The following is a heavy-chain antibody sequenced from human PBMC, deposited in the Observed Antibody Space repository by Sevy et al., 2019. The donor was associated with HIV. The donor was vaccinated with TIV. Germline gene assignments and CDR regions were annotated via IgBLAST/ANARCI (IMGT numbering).Heavy chain of an antibody. CDR2: ISGSGVST. CDR1: GFTFSSYA. V-gene: IGHV3-23*01. Sequence: GESLKISCAASGFTFSSYAMSWVRQAPGKGLEWVSGISGSGVSTYYAGSVKGRFTISRDNSQNTLYLQMNSLRAEDTAVYYCVKVAGSGTYYSGDFDYWGQGILVTVSS. D-gene: IGHD3-10*01. CDR3: VKVAGSGTYYSGDFDY. J-gene: IGHJ4*02.